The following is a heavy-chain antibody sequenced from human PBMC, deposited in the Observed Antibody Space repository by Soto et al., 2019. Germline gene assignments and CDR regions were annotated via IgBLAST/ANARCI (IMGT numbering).Heavy chain of an antibody. Sequence: EVQLLESGGGLVQPGGSLRLSCAASGFTFSSYAMSWVRQAPGKGLEWVSAVSGSGGSTYYADSVKGRFTISRDNSKNTLYLQMNRLRAEDTAVYYCAKATRYSGSSGLFDYWGQGTLVTVSS. CDR3: AKATRYSGSSGLFDY. CDR2: VSGSGGST. V-gene: IGHV3-23*01. J-gene: IGHJ4*02. CDR1: GFTFSSYA. D-gene: IGHD1-26*01.